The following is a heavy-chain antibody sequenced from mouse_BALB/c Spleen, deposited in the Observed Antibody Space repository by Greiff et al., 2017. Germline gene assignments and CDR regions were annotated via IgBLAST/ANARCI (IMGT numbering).Heavy chain of an antibody. D-gene: IGHD2-4*01. V-gene: IGHV1-14*01. J-gene: IGHJ4*01. CDR2: INPYNDGT. CDR1: GYTFTSYV. Sequence: EVQLQQSGPELVKPGASVKMSCKASGYTFTSYVMHWVKQKPGQGLEWIGYINPYNDGTKYNEKFKGKATLTSDKSSSTAYMELSSLTSEDSAVYYCARVGVIYYDYDEGYAMDYWGQGTSVTVSS. CDR3: ARVGVIYYDYDEGYAMDY.